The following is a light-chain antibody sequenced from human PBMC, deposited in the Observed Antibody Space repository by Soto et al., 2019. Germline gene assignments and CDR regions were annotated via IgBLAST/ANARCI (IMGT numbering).Light chain of an antibody. CDR3: QHYNSYSEA. CDR1: QTISSW. J-gene: IGKJ1*01. CDR2: KAS. V-gene: IGKV1-5*03. Sequence: DIQTTQSPSTLSVSVVDIVTITCLASQTISSWLAWYQQKPGKAPKLLIYKASTLKSGVPSRFSGSGSGTEFTLTISSLQPDDFATYYCQHYNSYSEAFGQGTKVDIK.